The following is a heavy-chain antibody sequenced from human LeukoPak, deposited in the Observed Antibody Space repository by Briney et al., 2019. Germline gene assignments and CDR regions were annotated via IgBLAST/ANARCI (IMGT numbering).Heavy chain of an antibody. V-gene: IGHV3-23*01. D-gene: IGHD3-22*01. J-gene: IGHJ4*02. CDR2: MCTSGGGI. CDR3: AKDGFDYYDSSGYHYFGY. Sequence: PGGSLRLSCAASGFTFSNYAMSWVRQAPGKGLEWVSGMCTSGGGIYFAESVKGRFTISRDNSMNTLYLQMYSLRADDTAIYYCAKDGFDYYDSSGYHYFGYWGQGTLVTVSS. CDR1: GFTFSNYA.